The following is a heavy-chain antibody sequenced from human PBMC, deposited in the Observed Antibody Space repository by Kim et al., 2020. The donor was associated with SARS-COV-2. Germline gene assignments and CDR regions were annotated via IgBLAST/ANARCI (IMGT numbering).Heavy chain of an antibody. V-gene: IGHV3-33*01. D-gene: IGHD2-15*01. CDR1: GFTFSSYG. CDR3: ARGCGRGPGCFYLDF. CDR2: IWSDGTSE. Sequence: GGSLRLSCVASGFTFSSYGMHWVRQAPGKGLEWVAIIWSDGTSEYYGDSVQGRFTVSRDNSKNTLYLQMNSLRDEDTAVYYCARGCGRGPGCFYLDFWGQGTLVTVSS. J-gene: IGHJ4*02.